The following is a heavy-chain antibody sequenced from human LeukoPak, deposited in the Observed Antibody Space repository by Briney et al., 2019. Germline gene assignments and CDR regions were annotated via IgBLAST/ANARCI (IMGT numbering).Heavy chain of an antibody. V-gene: IGHV3-11*01. J-gene: IGHJ6*03. CDR2: ISSGGSTM. CDR1: GFTFSDYY. D-gene: IGHD2-2*02. Sequence: PGGSLRLSCAASGFTFSDYYMSWIRQAPGKGLEWVAYISSGGSTMFYADSVKGRFIISRDNATNTLYLQMNSLRVEDTAVYYCARENTPYSYSMDVWGTGTPVTIS. CDR3: ARENTPYSYSMDV.